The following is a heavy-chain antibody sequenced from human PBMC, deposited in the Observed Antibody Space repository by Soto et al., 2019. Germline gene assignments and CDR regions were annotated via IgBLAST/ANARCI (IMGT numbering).Heavy chain of an antibody. D-gene: IGHD6-19*01. CDR3: VRRPSGPNWFDP. CDR1: VFTFSSYW. V-gene: IGHV3-7*01. Sequence: HPGGSLRLSCAASVFTFSSYWMSWVRQAPGKGLEWVANIKQDGSEKYYVDSVKGRFTISRDNAKNSLYLQMNSLRAEDTAVYYCVRRPSGPNWFDPGGQGTMVTVSS. J-gene: IGHJ5*02. CDR2: IKQDGSEK.